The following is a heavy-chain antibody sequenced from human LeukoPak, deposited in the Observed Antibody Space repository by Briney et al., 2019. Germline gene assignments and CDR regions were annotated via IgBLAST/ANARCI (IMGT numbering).Heavy chain of an antibody. V-gene: IGHV1-3*01. CDR1: GYTFTSYA. CDR3: ARDVGAVAGTDY. CDR2: INAGNGNT. D-gene: IGHD6-19*01. J-gene: IGHJ4*02. Sequence: ASVKVSCKASGYTFTSYAMHWVHQAPGQRLEWMGWINAGNGNTKYSQKFQGRVTITRDTSASTAYMELSSLRSEDTAVYYCARDVGAVAGTDYWGQGTLVTVSS.